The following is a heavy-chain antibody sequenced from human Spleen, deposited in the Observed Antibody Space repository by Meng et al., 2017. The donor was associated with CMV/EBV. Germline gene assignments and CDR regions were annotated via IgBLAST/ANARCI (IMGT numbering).Heavy chain of an antibody. Sequence: VSGFIFSNYAMHWVRQAPGKRLEWVALISFDGINKNYADSVKGRFTISRDNSKNTLYLQMNSLSAEDTAFYYCARDRPLGDLSSFDYWGQGTPVTVSS. CDR1: GFIFSNYA. J-gene: IGHJ4*02. CDR3: ARDRPLGDLSSFDY. CDR2: ISFDGINK. D-gene: IGHD3-16*02. V-gene: IGHV3-30-3*01.